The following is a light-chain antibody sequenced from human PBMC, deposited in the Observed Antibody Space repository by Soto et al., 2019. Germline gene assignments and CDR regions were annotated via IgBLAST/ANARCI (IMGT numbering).Light chain of an antibody. CDR3: CSYAGSYTFV. CDR1: SXDVGVYNY. CDR2: DVS. Sequence: QSALTQPRSVSGSPGQSVTISCTGTSXDVGVYNYVSWYQQYPGKAPKIMIYDVSKRPSGVPDRFSGSKSDNTASLTISGLQAEDEADYYCCSYAGSYTFVFGIGTKVIV. V-gene: IGLV2-11*01. J-gene: IGLJ1*01.